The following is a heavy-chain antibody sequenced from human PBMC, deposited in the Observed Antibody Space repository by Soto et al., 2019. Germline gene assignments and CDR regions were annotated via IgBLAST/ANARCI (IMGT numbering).Heavy chain of an antibody. V-gene: IGHV3-30*18. CDR1: GFTFSSYG. CDR3: AKDRRGYVRNYYYGMDG. J-gene: IGHJ6*02. Sequence: GSLRLSCAASGFTFSSYGMHWVRQAPGKGLEWVAVISYDGSNKYYADSVKGRFTISRDNSKNTLYLQMNSLRAEDTAVYYCAKDRRGYVRNYYYGMDGWGQGTTVTVSS. D-gene: IGHD2-2*01. CDR2: ISYDGSNK.